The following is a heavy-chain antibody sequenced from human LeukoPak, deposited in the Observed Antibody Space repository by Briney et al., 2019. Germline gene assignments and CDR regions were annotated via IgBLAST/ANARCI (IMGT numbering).Heavy chain of an antibody. V-gene: IGHV3-30*18. CDR3: AKGLKSRGYCSSTSCSMGGNWFDP. CDR1: GFTFSSYG. D-gene: IGHD2-2*01. CDR2: ISYDGSNK. Sequence: SGGSLRLSCAASGFTFSSYGMHWVRQAPGKRLESVAVISYDGSNKYYADSVKGRFTISRDNSKTTLYLQMNSLRAEDTAVYYCAKGLKSRGYCSSTSCSMGGNWFDPWGQGTLVTVSS. J-gene: IGHJ5*02.